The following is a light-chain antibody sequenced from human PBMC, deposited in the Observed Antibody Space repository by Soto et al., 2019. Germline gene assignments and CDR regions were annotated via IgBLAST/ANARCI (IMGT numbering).Light chain of an antibody. CDR3: CSLAGSYPYV. Sequence: QSVLTQPRSVSGSPGQSVTISCTGTSSDVGGYNYVSWYQQHPGKAPKLMIYDVSKRPSGVPDRFSGSKSGNTASLTISGLKAEDGADYYCCSLAGSYPYVFGPGTKLPVL. J-gene: IGLJ1*01. CDR1: SSDVGGYNY. V-gene: IGLV2-11*01. CDR2: DVS.